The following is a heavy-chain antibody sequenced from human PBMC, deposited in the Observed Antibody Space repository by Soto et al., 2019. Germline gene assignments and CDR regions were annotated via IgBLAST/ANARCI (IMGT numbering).Heavy chain of an antibody. CDR3: ARERTRGFDP. J-gene: IGHJ5*02. Sequence: QVHQVQSGAEVRKPGASVKVSCKASGYTFTSYDINWVRHATGQGLEWMGWMNPNSGNTAYAQKFQGRVTMTRNTSISTAHMALSSLRSEDTAVYYCARERTRGFDPWGQGTLVTVSS. CDR1: GYTFTSYD. V-gene: IGHV1-8*01. CDR2: MNPNSGNT.